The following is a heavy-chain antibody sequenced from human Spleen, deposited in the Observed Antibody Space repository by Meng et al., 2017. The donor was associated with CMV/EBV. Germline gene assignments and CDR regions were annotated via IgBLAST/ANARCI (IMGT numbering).Heavy chain of an antibody. CDR2: INHSGTT. Sequence: SETLSLTCAVYGAAFSGYSWNWIRQTPGKGLEWIGEINHSGTTNYNSSLKSRVTMSVDTSKNQFSLKLSSMTAADMAVYYCAKRKSRIVIVPTANYYFDSWGQGTLVTVSS. CDR3: AKRKSRIVIVPTANYYFDS. V-gene: IGHV4-34*01. D-gene: IGHD2-2*01. CDR1: GAAFSGYS. J-gene: IGHJ4*02.